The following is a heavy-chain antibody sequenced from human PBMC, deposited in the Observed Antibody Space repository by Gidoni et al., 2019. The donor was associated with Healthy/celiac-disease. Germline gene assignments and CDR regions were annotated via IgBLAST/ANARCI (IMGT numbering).Heavy chain of an antibody. V-gene: IGHV3-30*18. CDR3: AKDLVVTAQHSIH. D-gene: IGHD2-21*02. Sequence: QVQLVESGGGVVQPGRSLRLSCAASGFTFSSYGMHWFRQAPGNGLEWVAVISYDGSNKYYADSVKGRFTISRDNSKNTLYLQMNSLRAEDTAVYYCAKDLVVTAQHSIHWGQGTLVTVSS. CDR1: GFTFSSYG. CDR2: ISYDGSNK. J-gene: IGHJ4*02.